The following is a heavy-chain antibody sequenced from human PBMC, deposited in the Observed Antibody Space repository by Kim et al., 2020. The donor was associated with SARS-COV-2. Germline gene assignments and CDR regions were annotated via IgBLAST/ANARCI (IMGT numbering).Heavy chain of an antibody. CDR3: ARDRYYYGSGSYGWFDP. D-gene: IGHD3-10*01. V-gene: IGHV1-3*01. Sequence: FQGRGTITRDTSASTAYMELSSLRSEDTAVYYCARDRYYYGSGSYGWFDPWGQGTLVTVSS. J-gene: IGHJ5*02.